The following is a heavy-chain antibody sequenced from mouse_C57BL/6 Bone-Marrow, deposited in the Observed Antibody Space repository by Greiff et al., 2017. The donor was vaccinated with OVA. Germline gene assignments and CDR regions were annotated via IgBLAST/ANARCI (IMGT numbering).Heavy chain of an antibody. CDR1: GFSFNTYA. CDR3: VRLGRLYYFDY. Sequence: EVKLVESGGGLVQPKGSLKLSCAASGFSFNTYAMNWVRQAPGKGLEWVARIRSKSNNYATYYADSVKDRFTISRDDSESMLYLQMNNLKTEDTAMYYCVRLGRLYYFDYWGQGTTLTVSS. J-gene: IGHJ2*01. D-gene: IGHD4-1*01. CDR2: IRSKSNNYAT. V-gene: IGHV10-1*01.